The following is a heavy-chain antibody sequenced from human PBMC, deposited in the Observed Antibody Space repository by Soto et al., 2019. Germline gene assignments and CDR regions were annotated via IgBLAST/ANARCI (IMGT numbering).Heavy chain of an antibody. V-gene: IGHV1-2*04. J-gene: IGHJ4*02. Sequence: ASVKVSCKASGYTFTGYYMHWVRQAPGQGLEWMGWINPNSDGTNYAQKFQGWVTMTRDTSISTAYMELSRLRSDDTAVYYCARNGIYGDRASFDYWGQGTLVTVSS. D-gene: IGHD4-17*01. CDR2: INPNSDGT. CDR1: GYTFTGYY. CDR3: ARNGIYGDRASFDY.